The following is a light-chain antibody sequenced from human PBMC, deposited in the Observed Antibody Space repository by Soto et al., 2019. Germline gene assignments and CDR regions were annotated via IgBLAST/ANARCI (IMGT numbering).Light chain of an antibody. CDR1: SSDVGGYNY. Sequence: QSALTQPASVSGSPGQSITISCTGTSSDVGGYNYVSWYQQHPGKAPKLMIYDVSNRTSGVSNRFSGSKSGNTAYLTISGIQAEDEDDYYCSSYTSSSTLVCGGGTPLTV. J-gene: IGLJ2*01. CDR3: SSYTSSSTLV. CDR2: DVS. V-gene: IGLV2-14*01.